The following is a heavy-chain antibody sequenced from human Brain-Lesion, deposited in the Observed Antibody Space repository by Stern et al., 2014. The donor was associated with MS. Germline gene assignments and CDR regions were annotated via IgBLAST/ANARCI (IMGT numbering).Heavy chain of an antibody. V-gene: IGHV4-30-4*01. CDR2: IYYIGST. CDR3: ARGESSRYYYYFDD. J-gene: IGHJ4*02. CDR1: GDSISSGDNY. Sequence: QVQLVESGPGLVKPSQTLSLTCNVSGDSISSGDNYWSWIRQSPGKGLAWIGYIYYIGSTFYNPSLKSRVSISVDPSQNHFSLSLSSVTAADTAVYYCARGESSRYYYYFDDWGQGTLVTVSS. D-gene: IGHD3-22*01.